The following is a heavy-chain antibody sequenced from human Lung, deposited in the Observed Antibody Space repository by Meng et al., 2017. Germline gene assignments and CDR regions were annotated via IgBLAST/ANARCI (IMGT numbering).Heavy chain of an antibody. V-gene: IGHV4-34*01. CDR3: ARGPTTMAHDFDY. CDR1: GGSFSDYY. Sequence: VQLQHWGAGLLKPSETLFLTCVVSGGSFSDYYWSWIRQPPGKGLEWIGEINHSGSTNYNPSLESRATISVDTSQNNLSLKLSSVTAADSAVYYCARGPTTMAHDFDYWGQGTLVTVSS. CDR2: INHSGST. J-gene: IGHJ4*02. D-gene: IGHD4-11*01.